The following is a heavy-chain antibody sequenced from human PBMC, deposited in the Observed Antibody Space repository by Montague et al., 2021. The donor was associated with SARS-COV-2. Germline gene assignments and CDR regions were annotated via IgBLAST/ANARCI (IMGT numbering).Heavy chain of an antibody. CDR1: GDSVSSNSAA. V-gene: IGHV6-1*01. Sequence: CASSGDSVSSNSAAWNWIRQAPSRGREWLGRTYYRSKWYNDYAVSVKSRITINPDTSKNQFSLQLSSVTPEDTAVYYCARGGSWLYYFDYWGQGTLVTVSS. CDR2: TYYRSKWYN. J-gene: IGHJ4*02. CDR3: ARGGSWLYYFDY. D-gene: IGHD6-13*01.